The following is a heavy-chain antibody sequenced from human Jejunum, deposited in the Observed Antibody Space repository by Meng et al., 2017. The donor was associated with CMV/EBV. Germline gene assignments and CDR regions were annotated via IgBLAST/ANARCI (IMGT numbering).Heavy chain of an antibody. Sequence: TFSDYVMHWVRQAPGKGLEHVSLISSNGGSVYYADSVKGRFTISRDNSKNTLYLQMGSLRAEDMAVYYCARDGATGYFGDYLFDYWGQGTRVTVSS. V-gene: IGHV3-64*02. J-gene: IGHJ4*02. CDR1: TFSDYV. CDR3: ARDGATGYFGDYLFDY. CDR2: ISSNGGSV. D-gene: IGHD3-9*01.